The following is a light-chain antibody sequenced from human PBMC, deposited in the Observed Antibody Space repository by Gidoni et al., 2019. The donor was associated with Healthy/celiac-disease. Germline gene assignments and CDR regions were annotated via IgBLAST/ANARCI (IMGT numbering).Light chain of an antibody. J-gene: IGKJ1*01. CDR1: QGISNY. CDR2: AAS. Sequence: DIQMHQSPSSLSASVGGRVTITCRASQGISNYLAWYQQKPGKGPKLLIYAASTFQSGVPSRFRGSGSGTDFTLTISSLQPEDVATYYCQKYNSAPPWTFGQGTKVEIK. CDR3: QKYNSAPPWT. V-gene: IGKV1-27*01.